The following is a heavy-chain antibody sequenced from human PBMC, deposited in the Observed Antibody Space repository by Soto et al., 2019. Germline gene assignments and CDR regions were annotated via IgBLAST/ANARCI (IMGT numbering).Heavy chain of an antibody. CDR2: INAGNGNT. Sequence: QVQLVQSGAEVKKPGASVKVSCKASGYTFTSYAMHWVRQAPGQRLEWMGWINAGNGNTKYSPKFQGRVTITRDTTASTAYMELSSLRSEDTAVYYCAREGRGYGDYRGYFDYWGQGTLVTVSS. CDR1: GYTFTSYA. CDR3: AREGRGYGDYRGYFDY. D-gene: IGHD4-17*01. J-gene: IGHJ4*02. V-gene: IGHV1-3*01.